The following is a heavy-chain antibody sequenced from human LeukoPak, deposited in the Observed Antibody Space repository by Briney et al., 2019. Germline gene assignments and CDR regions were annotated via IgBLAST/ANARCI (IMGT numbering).Heavy chain of an antibody. Sequence: PGGSLRLSCAASGFTFSTYNMNWVGQAPGKGLEWVSAISGSGGSTYYADSVKGRFTISRDNSKNTLYLQMNSLRAEDTAVYYCARRLRRNYFDYWGQGTLVTVSS. CDR1: GFTFSTYN. CDR3: ARRLRRNYFDY. J-gene: IGHJ4*02. V-gene: IGHV3-23*01. D-gene: IGHD4-17*01. CDR2: ISGSGGST.